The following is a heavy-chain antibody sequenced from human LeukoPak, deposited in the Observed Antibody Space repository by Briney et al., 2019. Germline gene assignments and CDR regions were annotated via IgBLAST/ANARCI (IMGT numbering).Heavy chain of an antibody. J-gene: IGHJ5*02. Sequence: ASVKVSCRASGGTFSSYAISWVRQAPGQGLEWMGRIIPILGIANYAQKFQGRVTITADKSTSTAYMELSSLRSEDTAVYYCARGFRIPADRWGQGTLVTVSS. CDR2: IIPILGIA. V-gene: IGHV1-69*04. D-gene: IGHD2-2*01. CDR1: GGTFSSYA. CDR3: ARGFRIPADR.